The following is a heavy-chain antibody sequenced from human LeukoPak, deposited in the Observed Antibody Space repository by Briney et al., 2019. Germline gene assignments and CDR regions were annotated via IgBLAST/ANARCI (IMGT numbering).Heavy chain of an antibody. CDR2: IYYCRRT. Sequence: SETLSLTCSVSGDSISSDYCSWIRQPPGRGLELVGHIYYCRRTSSNPSLKSRLTVSVDTSKNQSSLKLSSVSAADTAVYYCARLRAITFGGVIVYYFDYWGQGTLVTVSS. CDR3: ARLRAITFGGVIVYYFDY. J-gene: IGHJ4*02. CDR1: GDSISSDY. D-gene: IGHD3-16*02. V-gene: IGHV4-59*12.